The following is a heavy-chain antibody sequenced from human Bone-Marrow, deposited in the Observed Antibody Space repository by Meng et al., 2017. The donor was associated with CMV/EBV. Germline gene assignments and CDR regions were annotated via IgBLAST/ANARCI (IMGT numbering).Heavy chain of an antibody. CDR1: GGSISTNSYY. CDR3: ARNPLSGYYFY. CDR2: IYYSGGT. V-gene: IGHV4-39*07. D-gene: IGHD3-22*01. J-gene: IGHJ4*02. Sequence: SETLSLTCTVSGGSISTNSYYWGWIRQPPGKGLEWIGSIYYSGGTYYNPSLKSRVTISVDTSKNQFSLKLSSVTAADTAVYYCARNPLSGYYFYWGQGTLVTVSS.